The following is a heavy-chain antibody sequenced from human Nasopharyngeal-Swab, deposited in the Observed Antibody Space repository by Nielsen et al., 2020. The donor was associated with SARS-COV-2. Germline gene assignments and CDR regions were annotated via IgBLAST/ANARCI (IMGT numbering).Heavy chain of an antibody. D-gene: IGHD3-22*01. V-gene: IGHV3-23*01. CDR3: AKDLSYDSSGYYDY. CDR1: GFTFSSNA. CDR2: FSGSGGTT. J-gene: IGHJ4*02. Sequence: GESLKISCAASGFTFSSNAMSWVRQAPGKGLEWVSSFSGSGGTTYYTDAVKGRFTISRDNSKNTLYLQMNSLRAEDTAVYYCAKDLSYDSSGYYDYWGQGTLVTVSS.